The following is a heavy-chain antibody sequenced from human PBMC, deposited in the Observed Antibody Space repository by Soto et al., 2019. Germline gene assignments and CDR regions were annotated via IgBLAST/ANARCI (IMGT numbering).Heavy chain of an antibody. CDR2: IYAGDSDT. D-gene: IGHD3-16*01. V-gene: IGHV5-51*01. CDR3: ARQGMHAYVWGSYLIPVYDFDS. CDR1: GYSFTSYW. Sequence: GESLKISCKGSGYSFTSYWLGWVRQMPGKGLEWMGMIYAGDSDTRYSPSFQGQVTISADKAISTAYLQWSSLKASDTGMYYCARQGMHAYVWGSYLIPVYDFDSWGKCTRVTVS. J-gene: IGHJ4*02.